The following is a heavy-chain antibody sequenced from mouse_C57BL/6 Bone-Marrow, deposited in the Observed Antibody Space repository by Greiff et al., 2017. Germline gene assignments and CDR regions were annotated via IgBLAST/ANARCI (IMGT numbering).Heavy chain of an antibody. Sequence: VHLVESGPELVKPGASVKLSCKASGYTFTSYDINWVKQRPGQGLEWIGWIYPRDGSTKYNEKFKGKATLTVDTSSSTAYMELHSLTSEDSAVYFCARCYYGSSYAMDYWGQGTSVTVSS. D-gene: IGHD1-1*01. CDR1: GYTFTSYD. J-gene: IGHJ4*01. V-gene: IGHV1-85*01. CDR3: ARCYYGSSYAMDY. CDR2: IYPRDGST.